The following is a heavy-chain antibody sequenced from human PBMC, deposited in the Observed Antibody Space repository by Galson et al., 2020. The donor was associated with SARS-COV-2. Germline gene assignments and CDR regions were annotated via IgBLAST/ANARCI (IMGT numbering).Heavy chain of an antibody. CDR3: ASDPSDITMVRVEHYYYYGMDV. CDR2: ISYDGSNK. CDR1: GFTFSSYA. D-gene: IGHD3-10*01. V-gene: IGHV3-30*04. Sequence: SLRLSCAASGFTFSSYAMHWVRQAPGKGLEWVAVISYDGSNKYYADSVKGRFTISRDNSKNTLYLQMNSLRAEDTAVYYCASDPSDITMVRVEHYYYYGMDVWGQGTTVTVSS. J-gene: IGHJ6*02.